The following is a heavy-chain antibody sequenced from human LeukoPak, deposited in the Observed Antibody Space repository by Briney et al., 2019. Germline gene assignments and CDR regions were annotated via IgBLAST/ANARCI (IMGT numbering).Heavy chain of an antibody. CDR3: ARLLGVGYCSTTTCNWFDP. J-gene: IGHJ5*02. D-gene: IGHD2-2*03. CDR2: IYYSGST. CDR1: GGSLSSTSYY. V-gene: IGHV4-39*07. Sequence: SETLSLTCVVSGGSLSSTSYYWGWIRQPPGKGLEWIGSIYYSGSTYYSPSLKSRVTISVDTSKNQFSLKLSSVTAADTAVYYCARLLGVGYCSTTTCNWFDPWGQGTLVTVSS.